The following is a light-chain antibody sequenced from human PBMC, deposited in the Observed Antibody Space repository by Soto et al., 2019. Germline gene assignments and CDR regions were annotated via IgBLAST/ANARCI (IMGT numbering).Light chain of an antibody. CDR1: SSNIGSNT. CDR2: GDN. Sequence: QSVLTQPPSASETPGQRVTISCSGSSSNIGSNTVSWYQQLPGTAPKLLIRGDNQRPSGVPDRFSGSKSGTSASLAISGLQSEDEADYYCAAWDDSLNALVFGGGTKLTVL. CDR3: AAWDDSLNALV. J-gene: IGLJ3*02. V-gene: IGLV1-44*01.